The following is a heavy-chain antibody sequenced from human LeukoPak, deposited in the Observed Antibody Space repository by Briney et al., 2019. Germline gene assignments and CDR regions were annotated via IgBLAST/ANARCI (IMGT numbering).Heavy chain of an antibody. CDR3: ARSRDGVFDY. CDR2: IIPIFGTA. V-gene: IGHV1-69*05. D-gene: IGHD5-24*01. J-gene: IGHJ4*02. CDR1: GGTFSSYA. Sequence: VASVKVSCEASGGTFSSYAISWVRQAPGQGLEWMGGIIPIFGTANYAQKFQGRVTITTDESTSTAYMELSSLRSEDTAVYYCARSRDGVFDYWGQGTLVTVSS.